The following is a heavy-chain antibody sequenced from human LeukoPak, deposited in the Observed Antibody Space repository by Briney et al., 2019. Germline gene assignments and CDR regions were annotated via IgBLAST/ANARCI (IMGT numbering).Heavy chain of an antibody. CDR3: ARTIRGY. CDR1: GFTFSNYW. CDR2: IREDGSEK. D-gene: IGHD3-10*01. V-gene: IGHV3-7*03. Sequence: GGSLRLSCAASGFTFSNYWMSWVRQAPGKGLEWVANIREDGSEKHYVDSVKGRFTISGDNAKNSLYLQMNSLRVEDTAVYYCARTIRGYWGHGTLVTVSS. J-gene: IGHJ4*01.